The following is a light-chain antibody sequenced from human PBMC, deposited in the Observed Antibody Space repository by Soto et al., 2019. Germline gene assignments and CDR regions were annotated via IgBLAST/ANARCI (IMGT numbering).Light chain of an antibody. Sequence: DIQMTQSPSFVSASVGDRVTITCRASQDISTWLAWYQQKPETAPNLLIYTASSLQSEVPSRFSGSGSGTDFTLTISSLQPEDFATYYCQQANSFPYTFGQGTKLEIK. CDR2: TAS. CDR3: QQANSFPYT. J-gene: IGKJ2*01. CDR1: QDISTW. V-gene: IGKV1-12*01.